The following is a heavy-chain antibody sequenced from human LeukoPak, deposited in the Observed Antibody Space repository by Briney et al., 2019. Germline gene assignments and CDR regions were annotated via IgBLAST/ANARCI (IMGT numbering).Heavy chain of an antibody. D-gene: IGHD3-10*01. J-gene: IGHJ5*02. CDR1: GFTFSSYA. CDR2: ISGSGDNT. V-gene: IGHV3-23*01. CDR3: AKSFTPYTSGSPNWFDP. Sequence: GGSLRLSCAASGFTFSSYAMSWVRQAPGKGLEWVSVISGSGDNTYYADSVKGRFTISRDNSKNTLYLQMNSLRAEDTALYYCAKSFTPYTSGSPNWFDPWGQGTLVTVSS.